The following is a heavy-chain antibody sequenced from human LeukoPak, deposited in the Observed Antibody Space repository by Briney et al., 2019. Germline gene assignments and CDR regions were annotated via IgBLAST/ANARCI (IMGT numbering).Heavy chain of an antibody. CDR1: GSTFSTSA. Sequence: PGESLTLTCAASGSTFSTSAMAWVRQVPGKGLEWVSSTSDNGRNIFYAASVRSRFIISRDNSKNTLYLQMNNLRADDTAVYFCAKETPVWGVARLWGRGTKVTVSS. CDR2: TSDNGRNI. J-gene: IGHJ3*01. CDR3: AKETPVWGVARL. V-gene: IGHV3-23*01. D-gene: IGHD3-10*01.